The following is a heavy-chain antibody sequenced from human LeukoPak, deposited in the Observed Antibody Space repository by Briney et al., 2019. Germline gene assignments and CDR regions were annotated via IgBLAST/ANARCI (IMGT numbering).Heavy chain of an antibody. CDR1: GFTFSYYG. V-gene: IGHV3-30*18. Sequence: GGSLRLSCAASGFTFSYYGLHWVRQAPGKGLEWVAVISYDGSNKFYGDSVEGRFTISRDSSKNTLYLQMSSLRAEDTAVYYCAKVFYYGSRSFYPLHIWGQGTMVTVSS. J-gene: IGHJ3*02. D-gene: IGHD3-10*01. CDR2: ISYDGSNK. CDR3: AKVFYYGSRSFYPLHI.